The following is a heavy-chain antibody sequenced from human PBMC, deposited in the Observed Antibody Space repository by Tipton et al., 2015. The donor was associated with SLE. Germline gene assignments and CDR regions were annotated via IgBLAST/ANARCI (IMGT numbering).Heavy chain of an antibody. D-gene: IGHD2-15*01. V-gene: IGHV3-30*04. Sequence: SLRLSCAASGFTFSSYAMHWVRQAPGKGLEWVAVISYDGSKKNHADSVKGRFTISRDNSKNTLYLQMNSLRAEDTAVYYCAGALLLSLDYWGQGTLVTVSS. CDR3: AGALLLSLDY. CDR1: GFTFSSYA. J-gene: IGHJ4*02. CDR2: ISYDGSKK.